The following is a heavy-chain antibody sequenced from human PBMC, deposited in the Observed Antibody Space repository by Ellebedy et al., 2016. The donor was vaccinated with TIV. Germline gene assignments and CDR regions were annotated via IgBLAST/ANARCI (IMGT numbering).Heavy chain of an antibody. V-gene: IGHV3-48*04. CDR1: GFTFSSYS. Sequence: PGGSLRLSCAASGFTFSSYSLNWVRQAPGKGLEWVSYIGSNISIVYYADSVKGRFTISRDNARNSLYLQMNSLRVEDTAMYYCARGGGSWSQHSFYRWGQGPLITVSS. CDR2: IGSNISIV. J-gene: IGHJ4*02. CDR3: ARGGGSWSQHSFYR. D-gene: IGHD3-16*01.